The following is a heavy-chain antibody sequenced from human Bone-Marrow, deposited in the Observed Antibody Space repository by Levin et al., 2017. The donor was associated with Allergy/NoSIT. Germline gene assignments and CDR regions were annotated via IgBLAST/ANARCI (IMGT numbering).Heavy chain of an antibody. CDR3: ARVLGGYSYGYSFYYYYGMDV. CDR1: GGSFSGYY. J-gene: IGHJ6*02. Sequence: SETLSLTCAVYGGSFSGYYWSWIRQPPGKGLEWIGEINHSGSTNYNPSLKSRVTISVDTSKNQFSLKLSSVTAADTAVYYCARVLGGYSYGYSFYYYYGMDVWGQGTTVTVSS. CDR2: INHSGST. D-gene: IGHD5-18*01. V-gene: IGHV4-34*01.